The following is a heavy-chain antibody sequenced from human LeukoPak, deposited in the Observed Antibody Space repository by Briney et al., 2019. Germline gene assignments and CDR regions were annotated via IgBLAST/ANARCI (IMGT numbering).Heavy chain of an antibody. CDR2: IWYDASNK. CDR1: GISFRSYG. Sequence: PGRSLRLSCAASGISFRSYGMHWVRQAPGKGLEWVTFIWYDASNKYYAESVKGRFTISRDNSKNTLYLQMNSLRAEDTAVYYCAKDLRGRGDYWGQGTLVTVSS. J-gene: IGHJ4*02. CDR3: AKDLRGRGDY. V-gene: IGHV3-30*02.